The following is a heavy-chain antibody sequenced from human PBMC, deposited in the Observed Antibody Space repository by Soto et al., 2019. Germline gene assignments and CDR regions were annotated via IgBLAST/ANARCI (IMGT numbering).Heavy chain of an antibody. D-gene: IGHD3-16*01. CDR2: IGTAGDT. V-gene: IGHV3-13*01. J-gene: IGHJ3*02. CDR3: ARVGALRAFDI. CDR1: GFTFSSYD. Sequence: GGSLRLSCAASGFTFSSYDMHWVRQATGKGLEWVSAIGTAGDTYYPGSVKGRFTISRENAKNSLYLQMNSLRAEDTAVYYCARVGALRAFDIWGQGTMVTVSS.